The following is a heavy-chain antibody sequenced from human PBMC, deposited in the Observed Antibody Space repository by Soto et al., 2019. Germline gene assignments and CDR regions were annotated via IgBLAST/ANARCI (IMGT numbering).Heavy chain of an antibody. Sequence: GGSLRLSCAASGFTFSSYAMSWVLQAPGKGLEWVSAISGSGGSTYYADSVKGRFTISRDNSKNTLYLQMNSLRAEDTAVYYCAKEGSDYGGNSALTYDYWGQGTLVTVSS. D-gene: IGHD4-17*01. V-gene: IGHV3-23*01. CDR2: ISGSGGST. CDR3: AKEGSDYGGNSALTYDY. J-gene: IGHJ4*02. CDR1: GFTFSSYA.